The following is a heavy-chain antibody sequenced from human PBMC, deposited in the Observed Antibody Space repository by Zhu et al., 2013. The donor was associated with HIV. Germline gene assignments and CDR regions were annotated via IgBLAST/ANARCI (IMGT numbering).Heavy chain of an antibody. V-gene: IGHV1-18*01. D-gene: IGHD3-10*01. CDR1: GYTFNKYG. CDR2: ISAYNGNV. Sequence: QGQLVQPGGEVKTPGASVKVSCKASGYTFNKYGVAWVRQAPGQGLEWVGWISAYNGNVDYAQKFQGRVTMTTDTSTSTAYMELRSLRSDDTAIYYCASSSFSYGSGSYNWFDPWGQGTLVTVSS. J-gene: IGHJ5*02. CDR3: ASSSFSYGSGSYNWFDP.